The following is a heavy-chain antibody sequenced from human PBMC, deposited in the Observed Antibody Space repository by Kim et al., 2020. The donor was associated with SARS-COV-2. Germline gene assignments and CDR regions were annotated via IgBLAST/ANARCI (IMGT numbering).Heavy chain of an antibody. Sequence: YNDYAVSVKSRITIHPDTSKNQFSLQLNSVTPEDTAVYYCARASVRHFDYWGQGTLVTVSS. CDR2: YN. V-gene: IGHV6-1*01. CDR3: ARASVRHFDY. J-gene: IGHJ4*02. D-gene: IGHD6-6*01.